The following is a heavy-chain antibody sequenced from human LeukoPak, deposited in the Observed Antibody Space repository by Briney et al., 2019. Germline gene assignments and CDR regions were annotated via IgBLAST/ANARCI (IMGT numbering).Heavy chain of an antibody. CDR1: GFTFSSYA. D-gene: IGHD6-19*01. J-gene: IGHJ4*02. V-gene: IGHV3-23*01. CDR2: ISGSGGST. Sequence: PGGSLRLSCAASGFTFSSYAMSWVRQAPGKGLEWVSAISGSGGSTYYADSVKGRFTISRDNSKNTLYLQMNSLRAEDTAVYYCAKVLGQWLVQYYFDYWGQGTLVTVSS. CDR3: AKVLGQWLVQYYFDY.